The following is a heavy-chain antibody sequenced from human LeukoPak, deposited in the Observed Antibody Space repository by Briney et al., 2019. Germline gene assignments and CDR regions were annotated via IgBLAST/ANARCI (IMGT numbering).Heavy chain of an antibody. V-gene: IGHV1-18*01. CDR2: INTYNGNT. CDR1: AYTFTNYG. Sequence: ASVKVSCKASAYTFTNYGISWVRQVPGQGLEWMGWINTYNGNTNYAQKLRGRVTMTTDTSTSTAYMELRSLRSDDTAVYYCARDMLVANDAFDIWGQGTMVTVSS. D-gene: IGHD2-15*01. J-gene: IGHJ3*02. CDR3: ARDMLVANDAFDI.